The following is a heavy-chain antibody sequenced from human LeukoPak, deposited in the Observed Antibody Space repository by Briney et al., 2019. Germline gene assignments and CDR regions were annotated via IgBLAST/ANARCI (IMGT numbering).Heavy chain of an antibody. CDR3: AGGRLNWYFDL. Sequence: PGGSLRLSCAASGFTFSSYAMSWVRQAPGKGLEWVSAISGSGVSTFYADSVKGRFTIFRDNSKNTLYLQMNSLRAEDTAVYYCAGGRLNWYFDLWGRGTLVTVSS. V-gene: IGHV3-23*01. CDR2: ISGSGVST. J-gene: IGHJ2*01. D-gene: IGHD2-15*01. CDR1: GFTFSSYA.